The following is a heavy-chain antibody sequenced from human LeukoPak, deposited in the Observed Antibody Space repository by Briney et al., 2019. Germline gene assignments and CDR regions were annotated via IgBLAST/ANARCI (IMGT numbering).Heavy chain of an antibody. D-gene: IGHD4-11*01. J-gene: IGHJ5*02. CDR3: SREGYSCPNWFDT. Sequence: SETLSLTCSVSGGSISSSRSYWGWIRQTPGKGLEWVGSIYYNGDTYYNPSFKSRVSMSVDTAKNLISLILTSVTAADTAVYYCSREGYSCPNWFDTWGQGTLVTVSS. V-gene: IGHV4-39*07. CDR2: IYYNGDT. CDR1: GGSISSSRSY.